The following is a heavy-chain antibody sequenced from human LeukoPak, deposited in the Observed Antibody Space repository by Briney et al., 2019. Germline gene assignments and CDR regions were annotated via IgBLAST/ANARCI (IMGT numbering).Heavy chain of an antibody. V-gene: IGHV4-4*07. Sequence: PSETQSLPCTVSGGSISSYYWSWIRQPAGKGLEWIGRICTSGSTNYNPSLKSRVTISVDKSKNQFSLKLSSVTAADTAVYYCARAFAMVRGGNYYYYMDVWGNGTPFTVSS. J-gene: IGHJ6*03. CDR2: ICTSGST. D-gene: IGHD3-10*01. CDR1: GGSISSYY. CDR3: ARAFAMVRGGNYYYYMDV.